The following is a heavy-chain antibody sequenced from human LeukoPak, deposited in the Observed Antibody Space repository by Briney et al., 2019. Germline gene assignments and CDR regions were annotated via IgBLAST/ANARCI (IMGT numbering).Heavy chain of an antibody. Sequence: SETLSLTCTVSGGSISSYYWSWIRQSPGKGLEWIAYMHYSGSTNYNPSLKSRVTISVDTSKNQFSLKLNSVTAADTAVYYCARHRAGYSYPIDHWGQGTLVTVSS. CDR1: GGSISSYY. V-gene: IGHV4-59*08. J-gene: IGHJ4*02. CDR3: ARHRAGYSYPIDH. CDR2: MHYSGST. D-gene: IGHD5-24*01.